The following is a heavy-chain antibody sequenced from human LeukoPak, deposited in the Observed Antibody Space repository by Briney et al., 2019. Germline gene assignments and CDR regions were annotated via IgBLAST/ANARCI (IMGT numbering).Heavy chain of an antibody. Sequence: PSETLSLTCTVSGGSISSSSYYWRWIRQPPGKGLEWIGSIYYSGSTYYNPYLTSRVTISVDTSKNQFSLKLSSVTAPDTAVYYCASAYDILTGSRYYFDYWGQGTLVTVSS. V-gene: IGHV4-39*01. CDR2: IYYSGST. CDR3: ASAYDILTGSRYYFDY. J-gene: IGHJ4*02. CDR1: GGSISSSSYY. D-gene: IGHD3-9*01.